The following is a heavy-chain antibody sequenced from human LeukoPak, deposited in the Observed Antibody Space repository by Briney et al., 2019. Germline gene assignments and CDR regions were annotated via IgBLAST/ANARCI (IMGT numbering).Heavy chain of an antibody. Sequence: GGSLRLSCAASGFTFSSYAMHWVRQAPGKGLEYVSAISNNGGSTYYANSVKGRFTISRDNSKNTLYLQMGSLRAEDMAVYYCARVRGTTVTKYYFDYWGQGTLVTVSS. CDR3: ARVRGTTVTKYYFDY. J-gene: IGHJ4*02. CDR1: GFTFSSYA. D-gene: IGHD4-17*01. CDR2: ISNNGGST. V-gene: IGHV3-64*01.